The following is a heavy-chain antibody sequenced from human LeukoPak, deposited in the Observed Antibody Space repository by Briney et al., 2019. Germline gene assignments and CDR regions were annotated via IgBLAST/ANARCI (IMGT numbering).Heavy chain of an antibody. Sequence: PSETLSLTCTVSGGSISSSNYYWGWIGQPPGKGLEWIGSIYYSGSTYYNPSLKSRVTISVDTSKNQFSLKLSSVTAADTAVYYCARLDGYCSGGSCYSVSFVDPWGQGTLVTVSS. CDR3: ARLDGYCSGGSCYSVSFVDP. CDR1: GGSISSSNYY. D-gene: IGHD2-15*01. J-gene: IGHJ5*02. V-gene: IGHV4-39*01. CDR2: IYYSGST.